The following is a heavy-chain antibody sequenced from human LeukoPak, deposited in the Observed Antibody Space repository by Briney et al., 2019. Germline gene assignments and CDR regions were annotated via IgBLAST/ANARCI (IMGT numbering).Heavy chain of an antibody. CDR1: GYTFTGYY. V-gene: IGHV1-2*02. Sequence: ASVKVSCKASGYTFTGYYMHWVRQAPGQGLEWMGWINPNSGGTNYAQRFQGRVTMTRDTSISTAYMELSRLRSDDTAVYYCARAGSTMIVVVITLFDYWGQGTLVTVSS. J-gene: IGHJ4*02. CDR3: ARAGSTMIVVVITLFDY. D-gene: IGHD3-22*01. CDR2: INPNSGGT.